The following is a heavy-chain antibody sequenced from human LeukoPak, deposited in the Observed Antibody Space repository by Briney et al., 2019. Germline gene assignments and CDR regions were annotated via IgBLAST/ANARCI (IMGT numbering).Heavy chain of an antibody. V-gene: IGHV3-23*01. J-gene: IGHJ4*02. CDR2: ISGSGGST. CDR1: GFTFSSYG. Sequence: GGSLRLSCAASGFTFSSYGMHWVRQAPGKGLEWVSAISGSGGSTYYADSVKGRFTISRDNSKNTLYLQMNSLRAEDTAVYYCARKSVNSGSYYFVDYWGQGTLVTISS. CDR3: ARKSVNSGSYYFVDY. D-gene: IGHD3-10*01.